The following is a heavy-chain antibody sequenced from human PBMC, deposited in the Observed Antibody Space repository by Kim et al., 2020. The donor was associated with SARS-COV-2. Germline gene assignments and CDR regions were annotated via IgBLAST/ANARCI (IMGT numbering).Heavy chain of an antibody. CDR1: GGSFSGYY. D-gene: IGHD3-22*01. V-gene: IGHV4-34*01. Sequence: SETLSLTCAVYGGSFSGYYWSWIRQPPGKGLEWIGEINHSGSTNSNPSPKSRVTISVDTSKNQFSLKLSSVTAADTAVYYCARGGILDSSGYSRGRLFDYWGQGTLVTVSS. CDR2: INHSGST. CDR3: ARGGILDSSGYSRGRLFDY. J-gene: IGHJ4*02.